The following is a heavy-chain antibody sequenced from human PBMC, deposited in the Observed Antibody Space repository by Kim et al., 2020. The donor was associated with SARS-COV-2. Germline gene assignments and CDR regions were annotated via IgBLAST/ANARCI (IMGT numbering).Heavy chain of an antibody. Sequence: GGSLRLSCAASGFTFDDYTMHWVRQAPGKGLEWVSLISWDGGSTYYADSVKGRFTISRDNSKNSLYLQMNSLRTEDTALYYCAKDLLRYHTGGMDVWGQGTTVTVSS. CDR2: ISWDGGST. D-gene: IGHD3-9*01. CDR1: GFTFDDYT. CDR3: AKDLLRYHTGGMDV. J-gene: IGHJ6*02. V-gene: IGHV3-43*01.